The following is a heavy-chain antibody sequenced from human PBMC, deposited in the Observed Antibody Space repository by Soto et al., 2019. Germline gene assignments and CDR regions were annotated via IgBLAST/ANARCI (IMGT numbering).Heavy chain of an antibody. V-gene: IGHV3-30-3*01. CDR1: GFSFSSYA. D-gene: IGHD5-18*01. Sequence: QGQLVESGGGVVQPGRSLRLSCAASGFSFSSYAIHWVRQAPGKGLEWVVVISDDGVYKFYADSVKGRVTISRDNSKHTLSLQVDSLRVEDTAVYYCARDQNPAMSSHYYGMDVWGQGTTVTVSS. CDR3: ARDQNPAMSSHYYGMDV. CDR2: ISDDGVYK. J-gene: IGHJ6*02.